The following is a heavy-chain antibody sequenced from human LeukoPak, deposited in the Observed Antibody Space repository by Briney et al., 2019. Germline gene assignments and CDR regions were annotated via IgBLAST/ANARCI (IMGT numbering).Heavy chain of an antibody. CDR1: GGSISSYY. Sequence: PSETLSLACTVSGGSISSYYWSWIRQPPGKGLEWIGYIYYSGSTNYNPSLKSRVTISVDTSKNQFSLKLSSVTAADTAVYYCARLRASSLFRGGAFDIWGQGTIVTVSS. CDR3: ARLRASSLFRGGAFDI. J-gene: IGHJ3*02. D-gene: IGHD3-10*01. CDR2: IYYSGST. V-gene: IGHV4-59*08.